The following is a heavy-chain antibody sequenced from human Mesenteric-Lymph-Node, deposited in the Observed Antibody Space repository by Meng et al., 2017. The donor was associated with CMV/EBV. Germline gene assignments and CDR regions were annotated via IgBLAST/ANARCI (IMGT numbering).Heavy chain of an antibody. D-gene: IGHD6-13*01. Sequence: SETLSLTCTVSGGSISSSSYYWGWIRQPPGKGLEWIGSIYYSGSTYYNPSLKSRVTISVDTSKNQFSLKLSSVTAADTAVYYCARGQQVLTGLDYWGQGTLVTVSS. J-gene: IGHJ4*02. V-gene: IGHV4-39*07. CDR1: GGSISSSSYY. CDR3: ARGQQVLTGLDY. CDR2: IYYSGST.